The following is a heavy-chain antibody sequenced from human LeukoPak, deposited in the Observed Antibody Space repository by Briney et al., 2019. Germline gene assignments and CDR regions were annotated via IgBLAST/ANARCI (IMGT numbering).Heavy chain of an antibody. D-gene: IGHD3-10*01. CDR1: GFTFSSYE. V-gene: IGHV3-48*03. Sequence: PGGSLRLSCAASGFTFSSYEMNWVRQARGKGLDWVSYISSSGSTIYYADSVKGRFTISRDNAKNSLYLQMNSLRAEDTAVYYCAREAGFINYFDYWGQGTLVTVSS. J-gene: IGHJ4*02. CDR2: ISSSGSTI. CDR3: AREAGFINYFDY.